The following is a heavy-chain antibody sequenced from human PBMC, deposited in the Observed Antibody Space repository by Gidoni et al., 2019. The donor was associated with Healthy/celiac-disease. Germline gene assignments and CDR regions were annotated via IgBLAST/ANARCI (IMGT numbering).Heavy chain of an antibody. CDR1: GFPFSSYG. CDR3: AKGSGSSSSFFDY. D-gene: IGHD6-6*01. CDR2: ISYDGSNK. Sequence: QVQLVESGGGVVQPGRSLRLSCAASGFPFSSYGMHWVRQAPGKGLEWVAVISYDGSNKYYADSVKGRFTISRDNSKNTLYLQMNSLRAEDTAVYYCAKGSGSSSSFFDYWGQGTLVTVSS. V-gene: IGHV3-30*18. J-gene: IGHJ4*02.